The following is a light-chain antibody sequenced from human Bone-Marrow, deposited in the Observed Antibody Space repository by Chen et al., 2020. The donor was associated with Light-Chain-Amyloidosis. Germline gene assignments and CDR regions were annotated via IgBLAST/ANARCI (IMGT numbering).Light chain of an antibody. CDR1: SSDVGGYNY. V-gene: IGLV2-14*01. CDR3: SSYTSSSTLVV. J-gene: IGLJ2*01. Sequence: QSALTQPASVSGSPGQSITISCTGTSSDVGGYNYVSWYQQHPGKAPRIVIYDVSNRPSGVSNRFSGSKSGNTASLTSSGLQAGDGAGYYCSSYTSSSTLVVFGRGTKLTVL. CDR2: DVS.